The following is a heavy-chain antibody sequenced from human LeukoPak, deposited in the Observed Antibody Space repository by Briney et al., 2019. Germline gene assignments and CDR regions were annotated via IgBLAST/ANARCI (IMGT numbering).Heavy chain of an antibody. CDR1: GFTFSSYW. CDR3: SLYCSSTSCYYYYGMDV. CDR2: IYYSGST. D-gene: IGHD2-2*01. Sequence: PGGSLRLSCAASGFTFSSYWMNWARQAPGKGLEWIGSIYYSGSTYYNPSLKSRVTISVDTSKNQFSLKLSSVTAADTAVYYCSLYCSSTSCYYYYGMDVWGQGTTVTVSS. V-gene: IGHV4-59*05. J-gene: IGHJ6*02.